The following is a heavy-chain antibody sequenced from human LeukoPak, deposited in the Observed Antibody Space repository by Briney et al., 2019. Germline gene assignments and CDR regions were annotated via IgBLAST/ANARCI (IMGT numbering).Heavy chain of an antibody. CDR2: ISYDGSNK. V-gene: IGHV3-30*03. J-gene: IGHJ4*02. CDR3: ATQDGYDNSGHYGY. Sequence: TGGSLRLSCAASGFSFSNFGMHWVRQAPGKGLEWVAVISYDGSNKYFADSVKGRFTISRDNSKNTLYLQMNSLRAEDTAVYCCATQDGYDNSGHYGYWGQGTLVTVSS. CDR1: GFSFSNFG. D-gene: IGHD3-22*01.